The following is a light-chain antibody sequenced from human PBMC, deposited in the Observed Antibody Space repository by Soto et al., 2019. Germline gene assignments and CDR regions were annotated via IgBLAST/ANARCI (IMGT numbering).Light chain of an antibody. CDR3: QQYVTSSGT. Sequence: EIVLTQSPRTLSLSPGERATLSCRASQSVSSNYLAWYQQKPGQAPRLLLYDASSRATGIPDRFSGSGSGTDFTLIISRLEPEDFAVYYCQQYVTSSGTVGQGTKVES. V-gene: IGKV3-20*01. J-gene: IGKJ1*01. CDR2: DAS. CDR1: QSVSSNY.